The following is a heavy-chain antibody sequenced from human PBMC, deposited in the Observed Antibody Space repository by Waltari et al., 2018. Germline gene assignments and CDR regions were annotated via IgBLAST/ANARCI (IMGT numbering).Heavy chain of an antibody. Sequence: QVQLQESGPGLVKPSQTLSLTCTVSGGSISSGSYYWSWIRQPAGKGLEWIGRIYTSGSTNYNRSLKRRVTIAVDTSKNQFSLKLISVTAADTAVYYCARLGAASSYYYYGMDVWGQGTTVTVSS. CDR3: ARLGAASSYYYYGMDV. V-gene: IGHV4-61*02. CDR2: IYTSGST. CDR1: GGSISSGSYY. J-gene: IGHJ6*02. D-gene: IGHD6-13*01.